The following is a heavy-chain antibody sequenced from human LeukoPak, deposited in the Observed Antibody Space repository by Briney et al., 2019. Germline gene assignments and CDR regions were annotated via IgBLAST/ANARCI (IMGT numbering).Heavy chain of an antibody. CDR3: AMGGGQVDY. CDR1: GFTFSSYA. D-gene: IGHD3-16*01. CDR2: ISGSGGST. Sequence: PGRSLRLSCAASGFTFSSYAMHWVRQAPGKGLEWVSAISGSGGSTYYADSVKGRFTISRDNSKNTLYLQMNSLRAEDTAVYYCAMGGGQVDYWGQGTLVTVSS. V-gene: IGHV3-23*01. J-gene: IGHJ4*02.